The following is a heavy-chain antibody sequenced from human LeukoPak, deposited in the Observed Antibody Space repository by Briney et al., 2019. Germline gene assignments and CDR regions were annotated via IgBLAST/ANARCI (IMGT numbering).Heavy chain of an antibody. J-gene: IGHJ4*02. D-gene: IGHD5-18*01. CDR1: GGSISTHY. CDR3: ARAGYTYDHDY. CDR2: IYYSGIT. V-gene: IGHV4-59*11. Sequence: SETLSLTCTVSGGSISTHYWSWIRQPPREALECIGYIYYSGITNYNPSLKSRVTISIDTSKNQFSLNLSSVTAADTAVYYCARAGYTYDHDYWGQGSLVTVSS.